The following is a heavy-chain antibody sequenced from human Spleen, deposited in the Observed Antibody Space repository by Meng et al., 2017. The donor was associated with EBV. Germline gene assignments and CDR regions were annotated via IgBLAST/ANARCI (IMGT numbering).Heavy chain of an antibody. CDR1: GYTFTRYG. CDR3: STYGGTDFDY. Sequence: QVHLVPVWTEVKRPGSYVKGPCKPSGYTFTRYGITWVRQAPGQGLEWMGWMNPNSGNTGSAQKFQGRVTITRNTSISTAYMELSSLKSEDTAVYYCSTYGGTDFDYWGLGTLVTVSS. J-gene: IGHJ4*02. V-gene: IGHV1-8*01. D-gene: IGHD4-23*01. CDR2: MNPNSGNT.